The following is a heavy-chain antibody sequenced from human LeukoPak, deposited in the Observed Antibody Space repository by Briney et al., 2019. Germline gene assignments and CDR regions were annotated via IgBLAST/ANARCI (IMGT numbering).Heavy chain of an antibody. Sequence: SETLSLTCTVPGGSITSYYWSWIRQPPGKGLEWNGYIYYTGSTNYNPSLKSRVTISVDTSNNQFSLKLSSVSAADTAVYYCARVVVAAGSNWFDSWGQGTLVTVSS. CDR2: IYYTGST. CDR1: GGSITSYY. CDR3: ARVVVAAGSNWFDS. J-gene: IGHJ5*01. V-gene: IGHV4-59*01. D-gene: IGHD2-15*01.